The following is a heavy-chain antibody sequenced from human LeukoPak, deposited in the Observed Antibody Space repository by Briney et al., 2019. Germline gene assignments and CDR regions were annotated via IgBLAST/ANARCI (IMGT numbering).Heavy chain of an antibody. CDR3: ARRGTGYGMDV. J-gene: IGHJ6*02. CDR1: GFTFNNYW. D-gene: IGHD1-1*01. Sequence: GGSLRLSCAASGFTFNNYWIHWVRQVPGKGLVWVSRINNDGSSASYVDSVKGRFTISRVNAMNTLFLQMNSLRAEDTAVYYCARRGTGYGMDVWGQGTTVIVSS. CDR2: INNDGSSA. V-gene: IGHV3-74*01.